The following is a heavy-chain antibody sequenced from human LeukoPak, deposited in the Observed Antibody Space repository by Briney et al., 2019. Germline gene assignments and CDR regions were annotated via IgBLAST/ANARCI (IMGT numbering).Heavy chain of an antibody. CDR3: ARYTPGSFFDI. Sequence: KTSETLSLTCTVSGGSISSSSYYWGWIRQPPGKGLEWIGSIYYSGSTYYNPSLKSRVTISVDTSKNQFSLKLSSVTAADTAVYYCARYTPGSFFDIWGQGTMVTVSS. D-gene: IGHD2-2*01. V-gene: IGHV4-39*07. CDR2: IYYSGST. J-gene: IGHJ3*02. CDR1: GGSISSSSYY.